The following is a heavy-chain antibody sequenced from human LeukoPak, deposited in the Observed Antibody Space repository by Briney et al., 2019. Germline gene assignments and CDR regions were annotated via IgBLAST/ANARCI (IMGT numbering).Heavy chain of an antibody. CDR3: ADGGRGGY. CDR1: GFIFSNYW. D-gene: IGHD2-15*01. Sequence: GGSLRLSCEASGFIFSNYWMSWLRQAPGKGLEWVANISRDGSAKYYADSMKGRFTISRDNAKNSLYLQINSLRVEDTAVYYCADGGRGGYWGQGTLVTVSS. J-gene: IGHJ4*02. V-gene: IGHV3-7*01. CDR2: ISRDGSAK.